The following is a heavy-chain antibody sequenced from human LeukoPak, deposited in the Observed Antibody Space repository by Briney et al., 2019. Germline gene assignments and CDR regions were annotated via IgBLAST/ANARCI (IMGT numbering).Heavy chain of an antibody. D-gene: IGHD2-2*01. CDR2: IIPILGTA. CDR3: ARLRYCSSTSCSTPTGNWFDP. Sequence: ASVKVSCKASGGTFSSYAISWVRQAPGQGLEWMGGIIPILGTANYAQKFQGRVTITADESTSTAYMELSSLRSEDTAVYYCARLRYCSSTSCSTPTGNWFDPWGQGTLVTVSS. CDR1: GGTFSSYA. J-gene: IGHJ5*02. V-gene: IGHV1-69*13.